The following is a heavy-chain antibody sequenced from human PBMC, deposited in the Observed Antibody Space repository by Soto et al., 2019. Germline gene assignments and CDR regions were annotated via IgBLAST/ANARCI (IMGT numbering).Heavy chain of an antibody. J-gene: IGHJ4*02. CDR2: IYYSGST. CDR3: ARHVSSGYTLSFDY. D-gene: IGHD5-12*01. Sequence: SETLSLTCTVSGCSISSYYWSWIRQPPGKGLEWIGYIYYSGSTNYNPSLKSRVTISVDTSKNQFSLKLSSVTAADTAVYYCARHVSSGYTLSFDYWGQGTLVTVSS. V-gene: IGHV4-59*08. CDR1: GCSISSYY.